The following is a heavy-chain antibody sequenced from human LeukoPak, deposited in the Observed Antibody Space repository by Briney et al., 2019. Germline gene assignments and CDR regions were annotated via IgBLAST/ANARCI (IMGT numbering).Heavy chain of an antibody. D-gene: IGHD3-10*01. Sequence: ASVKVSCKASGYTFTSYDVSWVRQAPGQGLEWMGWISGYNGNTNYAQKLQGRVTMTTDTSTTTAYMELRSLRSDDTAVYYCARGFGSGSYYYYMDVWGKGTTVTVSS. J-gene: IGHJ6*03. CDR3: ARGFGSGSYYYYMDV. CDR1: GYTFTSYD. CDR2: ISGYNGNT. V-gene: IGHV1-18*01.